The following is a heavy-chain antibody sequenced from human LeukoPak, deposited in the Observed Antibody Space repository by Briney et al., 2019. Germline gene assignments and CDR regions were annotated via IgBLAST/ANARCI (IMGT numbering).Heavy chain of an antibody. CDR1: GGSFSGYY. Sequence: SETLSLTCAVYGGSFSGYYWSWIRQPPGKGLEWIGEINHSGSTNYNPSLKSRVTISVDTSKNQFSLKLSSVTAADTAVYYCASLRYCSGVSCGWGQGTMVTVSS. CDR3: ASLRYCSGVSCG. CDR2: INHSGST. V-gene: IGHV4-34*01. D-gene: IGHD2-15*01. J-gene: IGHJ3*01.